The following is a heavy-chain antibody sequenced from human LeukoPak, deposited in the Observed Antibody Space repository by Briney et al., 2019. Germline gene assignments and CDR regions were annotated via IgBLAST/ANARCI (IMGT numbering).Heavy chain of an antibody. CDR3: ARQSDYGSGSYSY. D-gene: IGHD3-10*01. CDR2: IYYSGST. J-gene: IGHJ4*02. V-gene: IGHV4-59*08. Sequence: SETLSLTCTVSGGSISSYYWSWIRQPPGKGLEWIGYIYYSGSTNYNPSLKRRVTISVDTSKNPFSLKLSSVTAADTAVYYCARQSDYGSGSYSYWGQGTLVTVSS. CDR1: GGSISSYY.